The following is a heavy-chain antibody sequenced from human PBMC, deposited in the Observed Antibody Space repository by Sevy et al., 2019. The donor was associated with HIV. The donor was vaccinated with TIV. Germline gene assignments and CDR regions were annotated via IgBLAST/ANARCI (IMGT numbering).Heavy chain of an antibody. CDR2: IKSKTDGGTT. D-gene: IGHD3-22*01. V-gene: IGHV3-15*01. J-gene: IGHJ4*02. Sequence: GGSLRLSCAASGFTFSNAWMSWVRQAPGKGLEWVGRIKSKTDGGTTDYAAPVKGRFTISRDDSKNPLYLQMNSLKTEDTAVYYCSTSYYYDSSGYFRPYYFDYWGQGTLVTVSS. CDR3: STSYYYDSSGYFRPYYFDY. CDR1: GFTFSNAW.